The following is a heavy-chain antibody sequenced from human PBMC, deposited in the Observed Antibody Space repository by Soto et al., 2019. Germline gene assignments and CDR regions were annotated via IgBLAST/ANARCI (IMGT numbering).Heavy chain of an antibody. CDR3: ARQAARNYIDS. Sequence: GGCLRLSCVASGFTFSDYSMSWIRQAPGKGLEWLAFIDSRGRTLSYADSVRGRFTISRDNAENSVYLQMDSLRADDTAVYYCARQAARNYIDSWGQGNSVTVSS. CDR2: IDSRGRTL. CDR1: GFTFSDYS. J-gene: IGHJ4*02. V-gene: IGHV3-11*01. D-gene: IGHD6-6*01.